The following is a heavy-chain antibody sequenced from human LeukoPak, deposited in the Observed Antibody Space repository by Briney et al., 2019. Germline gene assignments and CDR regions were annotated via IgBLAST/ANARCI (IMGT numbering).Heavy chain of an antibody. D-gene: IGHD3-9*01. CDR3: ARHLTRYYFDY. J-gene: IGHJ4*02. CDR2: IYYSGST. CDR1: GGSISSSSYY. V-gene: IGHV4-39*01. Sequence: PSETPSLTCTVSGGSISSSSYYWGWIRQPPGKGLEWIGSIYYSGSTYYNPSLKSRVTISVDTSKNQFSLKLSSVTAADTAVYYCARHLTRYYFDYWGQGTLVTVSS.